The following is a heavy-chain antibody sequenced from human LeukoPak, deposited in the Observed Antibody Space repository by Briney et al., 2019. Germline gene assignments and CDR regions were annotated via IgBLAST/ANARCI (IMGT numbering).Heavy chain of an antibody. Sequence: GKSLRLSCAASGFSFSTYGMHWVRQAPGEGLEWVAVISYDGSNKYYADSVKGRFTISRDNSENTLHLQMNSLRSEDTAVYYCAKEVLSGSGTWGQGTLVTVSS. CDR1: GFSFSTYG. J-gene: IGHJ4*02. D-gene: IGHD1/OR15-1a*01. CDR3: AKEVLSGSGT. V-gene: IGHV3-30*18. CDR2: ISYDGSNK.